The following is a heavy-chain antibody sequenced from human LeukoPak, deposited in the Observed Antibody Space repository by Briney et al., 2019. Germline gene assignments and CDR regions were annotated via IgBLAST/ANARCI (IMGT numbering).Heavy chain of an antibody. CDR1: GYAFTNYG. J-gene: IGHJ4*02. D-gene: IGHD2-8*01. V-gene: IGHV1-18*01. CDR2: ISPYNPNT. CDR3: TRTVLDCKNGVCYDY. Sequence: ASVKVSCKASGYAFTNYGISWVRQAPGQGVEWMGWISPYNPNTNYAQKLQGRVTVTTDTSTSTAYMEQRSLRSDATAVYYCTRTVLDCKNGVCYDYWGQGTLVTVSS.